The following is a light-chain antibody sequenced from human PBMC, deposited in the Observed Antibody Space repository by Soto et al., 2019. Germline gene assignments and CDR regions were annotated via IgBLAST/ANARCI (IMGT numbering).Light chain of an antibody. J-gene: IGKJ1*01. V-gene: IGKV1-5*03. CDR1: QSISYW. CDR2: KAS. CDR3: QHYYDYART. Sequence: DIQMTQSLSTLSASVGDRVTITCRASQSISYWLAWYQQKPGKAPKLLISKASRLESGVPSRFSGSGSGTEFTLTISNLQPDDFATYFCQHYYDYARTFGQGTKVEF.